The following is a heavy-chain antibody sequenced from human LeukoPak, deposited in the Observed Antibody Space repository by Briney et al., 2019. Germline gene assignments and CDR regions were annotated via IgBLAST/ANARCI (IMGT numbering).Heavy chain of an antibody. CDR2: IYWDDDK. V-gene: IGHV2-5*02. CDR1: GFSLTTSGVG. Sequence: ESGPTLVKPTQTLTLTCTFSGFSLTTSGVGVGWIRQPPGKALEWLAVIYWDDDKRYNSSLESRLTITKDTSKNQVVLTMTHMDLVDTATYYCARLPDYYDKIARDYWGQGTLVTVSS. D-gene: IGHD3-22*01. J-gene: IGHJ4*02. CDR3: ARLPDYYDKIARDY.